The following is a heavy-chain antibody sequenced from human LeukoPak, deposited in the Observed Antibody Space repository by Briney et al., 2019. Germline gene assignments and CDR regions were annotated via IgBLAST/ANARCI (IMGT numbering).Heavy chain of an antibody. CDR2: INHSGST. Sequence: PSETLSLTCAVYGGSFSGYYWSWIRQPPGKGLEWIGEINHSGSTNYNPSLKSRVTISVDTSKNQFSLKLSSVTAADTAVYYCARWELGYFDYWGQGTLVTVSS. V-gene: IGHV4-34*01. D-gene: IGHD1-26*01. J-gene: IGHJ4*02. CDR3: ARWELGYFDY. CDR1: GGSFSGYY.